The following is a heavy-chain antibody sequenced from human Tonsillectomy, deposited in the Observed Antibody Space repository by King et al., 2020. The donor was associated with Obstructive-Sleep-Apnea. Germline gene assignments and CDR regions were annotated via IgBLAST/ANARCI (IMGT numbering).Heavy chain of an antibody. CDR2: IYHSGRT. CDR1: GFSINNGYY. Sequence: VQLQESGPGLVTPSETLSLTCTVSGFSINNGYYWGWIRQPPGKGLEWIGSIYHSGRTYCNPYLKSRVSISVDTSKNHVSLKLSSVTAADPAVYYSARGGYDEPLDYWGQGILVTVSS. CDR3: ARGGYDEPLDY. V-gene: IGHV4-38-2*02. D-gene: IGHD5-12*01. J-gene: IGHJ4*02.